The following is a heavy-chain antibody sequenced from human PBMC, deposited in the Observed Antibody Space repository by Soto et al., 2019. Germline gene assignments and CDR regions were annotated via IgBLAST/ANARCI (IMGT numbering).Heavy chain of an antibody. Sequence: QVHLVQSGAEVKQPGASVKVSCQGSGYAFTTYGITWERQAPGQGLEWMGWISAHNGNTNYAQKLQGRVTVTRDTSTSTAYMELRSLRYGDTAVYYCARGRYGDYWGQGALVTVSS. CDR3: ARGRYGDY. V-gene: IGHV1-18*01. D-gene: IGHD1-1*01. CDR1: GYAFTTYG. J-gene: IGHJ4*02. CDR2: ISAHNGNT.